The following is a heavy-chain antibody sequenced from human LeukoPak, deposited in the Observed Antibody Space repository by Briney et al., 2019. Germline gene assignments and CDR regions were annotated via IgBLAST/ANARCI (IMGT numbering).Heavy chain of an antibody. D-gene: IGHD3-10*01. CDR1: GGSISGSSNY. CDR2: IHYSGNT. J-gene: IGHJ4*02. CDR3: ARSSYGAGSKPYWVDY. V-gene: IGHV4-39*01. Sequence: SETLSLTCTVSGGSISGSSNYWGWIRQPPGKGLEWIGSIHYSGNTYYNPSLKSRVTISVDTSKKQFSLKLSSVTAADTAVYYCARSSYGAGSKPYWVDYWGQGTLVTVSS.